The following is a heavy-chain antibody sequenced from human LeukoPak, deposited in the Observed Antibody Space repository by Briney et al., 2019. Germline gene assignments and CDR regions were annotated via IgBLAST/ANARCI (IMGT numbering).Heavy chain of an antibody. Sequence: GGSLRLSCAASGFTFDDYAMHWVRQAPGKGLEWVSGISWNSGSIGYADSVKGRFTISRDNAKNSLYLQMNSLRAEDTALYYCAKAIAAAANKHYYYYYGMDVWGQGTTVTVSS. CDR1: GFTFDDYA. V-gene: IGHV3-9*01. D-gene: IGHD6-13*01. CDR3: AKAIAAAANKHYYYYYGMDV. CDR2: ISWNSGSI. J-gene: IGHJ6*02.